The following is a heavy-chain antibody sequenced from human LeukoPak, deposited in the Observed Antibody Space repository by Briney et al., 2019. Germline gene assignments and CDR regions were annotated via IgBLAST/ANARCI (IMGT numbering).Heavy chain of an antibody. CDR1: GYSFSNYW. D-gene: IGHD4-11*01. CDR2: IYPSDSDT. V-gene: IGHV5-51*01. J-gene: IGHJ4*02. CDR3: ARAPTSVSKPYYFDY. Sequence: GESLKISCKASGYSFSNYWIGCVRQMPGKGLEWMGIIYPSDSDTRYSPSFQGQVTISADKSITTGYLQWSSLKASDTGMYYCARAPTSVSKPYYFDYWGQGALVTVSS.